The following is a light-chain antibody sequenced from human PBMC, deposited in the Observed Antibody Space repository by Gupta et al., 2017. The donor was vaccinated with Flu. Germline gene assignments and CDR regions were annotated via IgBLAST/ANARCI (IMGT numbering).Light chain of an antibody. CDR3: QSYDSSLIGYV. CDR1: SSNIGTVYD. CDR2: GNN. V-gene: IGLV1-40*01. Sequence: QSVLTQPPSVSGAPGQRVTIPCTGSSSNIGTVYDVPWYQQLPGTAPKLLIYGNNNRPSGVSDRFSGSKSGTSASLAITGLQAEDEADYYCQSYDSSLIGYVFGTGTKVTVL. J-gene: IGLJ1*01.